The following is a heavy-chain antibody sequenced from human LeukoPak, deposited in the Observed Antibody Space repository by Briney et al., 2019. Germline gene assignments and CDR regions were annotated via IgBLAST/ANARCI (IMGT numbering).Heavy chain of an antibody. D-gene: IGHD6-19*01. Sequence: SETLSLTCTVSGGFISSSSYYWGWIRQPPGKGLERIGSIYYSGSTYYNPSLKSRVTISVDTSKNQFSLKLSSVTAADTAMYYCARGLRTPGIAVAGATNWFDPWGQGTLVTVSS. J-gene: IGHJ5*02. CDR3: ARGLRTPGIAVAGATNWFDP. CDR1: GGFISSSSYY. V-gene: IGHV4-39*07. CDR2: IYYSGST.